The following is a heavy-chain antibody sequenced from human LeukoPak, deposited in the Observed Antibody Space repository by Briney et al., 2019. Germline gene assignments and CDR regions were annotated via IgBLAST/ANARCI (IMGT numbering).Heavy chain of an antibody. CDR1: GGSISSYY. Sequence: SETLSLTCTVSGGSISSYYWSWIRQPPGKGLEWIGYIYYSGSTNYNPSPKSRVTISVDTSKNQFSLKLSSVTAADTAVYYCARDQDYWGQGTLVTVSS. V-gene: IGHV4-59*01. CDR2: IYYSGST. CDR3: ARDQDY. J-gene: IGHJ4*02.